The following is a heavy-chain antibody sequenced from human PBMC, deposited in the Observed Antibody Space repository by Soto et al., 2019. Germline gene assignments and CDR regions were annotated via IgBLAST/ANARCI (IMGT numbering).Heavy chain of an antibody. D-gene: IGHD3-10*01. CDR3: ARDLAYYYGSGSYYISWFDP. J-gene: IGHJ5*02. Sequence: ASVKVSCKASGYTFTSYAMHWVRQAPGQRLEWMGWINAGNGNTKYSQKFQGRVTITRDTSASTAYMELSSLRSEDTAVYYCARDLAYYYGSGSYYISWFDPWGQGTLVTVSS. V-gene: IGHV1-3*01. CDR1: GYTFTSYA. CDR2: INAGNGNT.